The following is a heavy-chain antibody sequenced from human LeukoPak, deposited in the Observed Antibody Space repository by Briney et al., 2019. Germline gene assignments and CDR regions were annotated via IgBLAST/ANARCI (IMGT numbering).Heavy chain of an antibody. Sequence: PGGSLRLSREASGFNLASSWMAWARQAPGKGLEWVANIRPDGSETHYVDSVKGRFTISRETAKNSLYLQMNSLRAEDTAMYYCARDPNSGYSYSDYWGQGTLVTVSS. J-gene: IGHJ4*02. CDR2: IRPDGSET. V-gene: IGHV3-7*01. CDR1: GFNLASSW. CDR3: ARDPNSGYSYSDY. D-gene: IGHD5-18*01.